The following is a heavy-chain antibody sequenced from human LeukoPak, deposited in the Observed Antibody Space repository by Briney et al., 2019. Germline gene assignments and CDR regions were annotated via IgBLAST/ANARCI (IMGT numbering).Heavy chain of an antibody. CDR3: ARLSQYSGYDSYFDY. J-gene: IGHJ4*02. CDR2: ISAYNGNT. CDR1: GYTFTSCG. Sequence: ASVKVSCKASGYTFTSCGISWVRQAPGQGLEGMGWISAYNGNTNYAQKLQGRVTMTTDTSTSTAYMELRSLRSDDTAVYYCARLSQYSGYDSYFDYWGQGTLVTVSS. V-gene: IGHV1-18*01. D-gene: IGHD5-12*01.